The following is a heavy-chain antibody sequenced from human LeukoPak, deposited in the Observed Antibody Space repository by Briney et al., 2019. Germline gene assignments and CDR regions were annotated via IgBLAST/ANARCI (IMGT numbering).Heavy chain of an antibody. CDR2: IYYSGST. D-gene: IGHD3-22*01. Sequence: SETLSLTCTVSGGSISSYYWSWIRQPPGKGLEWIGYIYYSGSTNYNPSLKSRVTMSVDTSKNQFSLKLSSVTAADTAVYYCASAARSGYYFAKHAFDIWGQGTMVTVSS. V-gene: IGHV4-59*12. CDR1: GGSISSYY. CDR3: ASAARSGYYFAKHAFDI. J-gene: IGHJ3*02.